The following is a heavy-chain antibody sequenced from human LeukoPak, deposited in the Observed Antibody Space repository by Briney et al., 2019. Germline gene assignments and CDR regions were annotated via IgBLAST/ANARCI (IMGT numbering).Heavy chain of an antibody. V-gene: IGHV1-69*13. CDR2: IIPIFGTA. D-gene: IGHD1-26*01. Sequence: GASVKVSCKASGGTFSSYAISWVRQAPGQGLEWMGGIIPIFGTANYAQKFQGRVTITADESTSTAYMELSGLRSEDTAVYYCARLWDRSRGGDYWGQGTLVTVSS. CDR3: ARLWDRSRGGDY. J-gene: IGHJ4*02. CDR1: GGTFSSYA.